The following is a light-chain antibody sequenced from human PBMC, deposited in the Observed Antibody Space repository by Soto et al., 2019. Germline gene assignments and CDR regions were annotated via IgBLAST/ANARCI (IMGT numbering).Light chain of an antibody. CDR3: CSYAGTHVV. V-gene: IGLV2-23*02. Sequence: QSVLTQPASVSGSPGQSMTISCTGTSSDVGSYNLVSWYQQHPGKAPKLMIYEVSKRPSGVSNRFSGSKSGNTASLTISGLQAEDEADYYCCSYAGTHVVFGGGTKLTVL. CDR2: EVS. J-gene: IGLJ2*01. CDR1: SSDVGSYNL.